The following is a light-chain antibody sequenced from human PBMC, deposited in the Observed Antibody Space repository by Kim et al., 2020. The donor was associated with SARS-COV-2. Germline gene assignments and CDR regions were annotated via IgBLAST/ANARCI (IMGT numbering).Light chain of an antibody. CDR1: QSISTH. Sequence: SASVRDRVTITGRASQSISTHLTWYQQRPGKVPRLLIYATSTLQSGVPSRFTGSGSGSDFTLTISSLQPEDFATYYCQQTYTAPYTFGQGTKLEI. CDR3: QQTYTAPYT. V-gene: IGKV1-39*01. CDR2: ATS. J-gene: IGKJ2*01.